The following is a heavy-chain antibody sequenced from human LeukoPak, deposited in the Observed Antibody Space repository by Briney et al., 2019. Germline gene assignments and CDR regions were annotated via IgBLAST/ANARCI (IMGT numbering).Heavy chain of an antibody. CDR3: AKGRSMVRGVSEADY. V-gene: IGHV3-23*01. Sequence: GGSLRLSCAASGFTFSSYAMSWVRQAPGKGLEWVSAISGSGGSTYYADSVKGRFTISRDNSKNTLYLQMNSLRAEDTAVYYCAKGRSMVRGVSEADYWGQGTLVTVSS. CDR2: ISGSGGST. D-gene: IGHD3-10*01. J-gene: IGHJ4*02. CDR1: GFTFSSYA.